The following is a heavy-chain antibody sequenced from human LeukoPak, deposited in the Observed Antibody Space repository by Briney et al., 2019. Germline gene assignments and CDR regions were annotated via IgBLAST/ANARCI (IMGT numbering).Heavy chain of an antibody. Sequence: PSETLSLTCTVSPDSTTSNFWSWVRQPPGKGLEWIGEIHRSGSTNYNPSLQSRVTISIDKSKNQIALELSSVTAADTAVYYCAREIVGGFNPGAYWGQGTLVTVSS. CDR2: IHRSGST. D-gene: IGHD3-10*01. J-gene: IGHJ4*02. CDR3: AREIVGGFNPGAY. V-gene: IGHV4-4*02. CDR1: PDSTTSNF.